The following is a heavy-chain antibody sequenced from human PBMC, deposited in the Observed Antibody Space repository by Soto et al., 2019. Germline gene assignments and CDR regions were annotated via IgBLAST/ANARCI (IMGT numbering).Heavy chain of an antibody. J-gene: IGHJ6*02. CDR1: GDSVSSSSVA. Sequence: SQTLSLTCVISGDSVSSSSVAWNWVRQSPSRGLEWLGRTYYRSRWYSDFAVSVRGRVVINADTSKNQFSLQLNSVTPEDTAVYFCARSEEDSDYYYYGLDVWGQGTTVTVSS. CDR3: ARSEEDSDYYYYGLDV. D-gene: IGHD2-15*01. V-gene: IGHV6-1*01. CDR2: TYYRSRWYS.